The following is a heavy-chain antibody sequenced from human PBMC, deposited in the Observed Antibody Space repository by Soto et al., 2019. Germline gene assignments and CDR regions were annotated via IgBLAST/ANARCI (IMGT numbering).Heavy chain of an antibody. CDR1: GFIFENFG. V-gene: IGHV3-23*01. J-gene: IGHJ5*02. Sequence: GGSLRLSCAASGFIFENFGMSWVRQAPGKGLEWISSSSGSGFKKYYADSVKGRFTISRDNSKSTVYLELNNLSAEDTAVYHCAKNQGVELVPLATVDWFDPWGQGSVVTVSS. CDR2: SSGSGFKK. D-gene: IGHD1-26*01. CDR3: AKNQGVELVPLATVDWFDP.